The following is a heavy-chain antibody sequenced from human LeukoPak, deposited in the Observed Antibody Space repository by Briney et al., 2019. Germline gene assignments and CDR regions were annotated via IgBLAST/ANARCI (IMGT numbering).Heavy chain of an antibody. CDR2: ISSSSSTI. V-gene: IGHV3-48*04. CDR1: GFTFSSYS. CDR3: ARDRPNGDYVDY. Sequence: PGGSLRLSCAASGFTFSSYSMNWVRQAPGKGLEWVSYISSSSSTIYYADSVKGRFTISRENAKNSLFLQMDSLRPEDTAVYYCARDRPNGDYVDYWGQGTLVTVSS. D-gene: IGHD4-17*01. J-gene: IGHJ4*02.